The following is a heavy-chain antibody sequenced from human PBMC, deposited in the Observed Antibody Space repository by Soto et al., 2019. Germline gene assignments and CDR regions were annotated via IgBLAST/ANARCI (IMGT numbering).Heavy chain of an antibody. D-gene: IGHD5-18*01. V-gene: IGHV4-31*03. J-gene: IGHJ3*02. Sequence: ASETLSLTCTVSGDSMSSGSYSWSWIRHHPGKGLEWLGHIFFSGTTYYNPSLKSRISISMGRSKNQFSLKLTSVTAADTAVYYCARVWGYSYGLASDIWGQGTMVTVSS. CDR3: ARVWGYSYGLASDI. CDR2: IFFSGTT. CDR1: GDSMSSGSYS.